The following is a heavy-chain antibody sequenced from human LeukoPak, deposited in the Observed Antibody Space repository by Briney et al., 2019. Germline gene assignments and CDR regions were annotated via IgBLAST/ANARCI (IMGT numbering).Heavy chain of an antibody. V-gene: IGHV3-23*01. CDR2: ITIGGTK. D-gene: IGHD1-26*01. CDR1: GFTFTNYA. Sequence: GGSLRLSCAASGFTFTNYAMTWVRQAPGKGLEWVSTITIGGTKYHADSVKGRFTISRDNSKNTLYRQMNSLRPEDTAVYSCAKDSRTGSPRAFDSWGREPWSLSPQ. J-gene: IGHJ4*02. CDR3: AKDSRTGSPRAFDS.